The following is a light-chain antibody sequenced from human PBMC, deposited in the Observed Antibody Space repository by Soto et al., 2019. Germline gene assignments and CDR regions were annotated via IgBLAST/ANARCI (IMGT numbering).Light chain of an antibody. CDR1: QSISTW. V-gene: IGKV1-5*01. CDR2: DAS. J-gene: IGKJ1*01. Sequence: DIQMTQSPSTLSASVGDRVTIPCRASQSISTWVAWYQQKPGKAPKLLIYDASSLESGVPSRFSGSGSGTEFSFIISSLQPDDFATYYCQQYNSYLWTFGQGTKV. CDR3: QQYNSYLWT.